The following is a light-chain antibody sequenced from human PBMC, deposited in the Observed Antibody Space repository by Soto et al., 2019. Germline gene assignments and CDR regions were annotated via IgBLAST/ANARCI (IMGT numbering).Light chain of an antibody. J-gene: IGLJ2*01. Sequence: QSALTQPPSVSGSPGQSVTISCTGTSSDIGRYNRVSWYQQPPGTAPKLMIYEASNRPSGVPDRFSGSKSGNTASLTISGLQAEDEADYFCSSYTSSSTLVFGGGTKLTVL. CDR1: SSDIGRYNR. CDR3: SSYTSSSTLV. V-gene: IGLV2-18*02. CDR2: EAS.